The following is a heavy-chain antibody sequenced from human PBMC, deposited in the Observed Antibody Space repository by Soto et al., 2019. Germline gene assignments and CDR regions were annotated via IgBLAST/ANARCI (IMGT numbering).Heavy chain of an antibody. CDR2: MHPNRNNT. V-gene: IGHV1-8*01. J-gene: IGHJ5*01. Sequence: QVQLVQSGAEVKTPGASVKVSCKASGYTFASYDMNWVLQAPGQGLEWMGWMHPNRNNTGYAQKFHGRLTMTRDIALSIAHLELSSLRNGDTAVYYCAGSDGYRVNGLDSWGQGTLVTVSA. CDR3: AGSDGYRVNGLDS. D-gene: IGHD2-21*01. CDR1: GYTFASYD.